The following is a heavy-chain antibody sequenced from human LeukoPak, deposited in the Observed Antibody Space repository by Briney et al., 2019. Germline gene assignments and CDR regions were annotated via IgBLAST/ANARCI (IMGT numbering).Heavy chain of an antibody. V-gene: IGHV3-30*02. CDR1: GFTFSSYG. Sequence: GGSLRLSCAASGFTFSSYGMHWVRQAPGKGLEWVAFIRYDGSNKYYADSVKGRFTISRDNSKNTLYLQMNSLRAEDTAVYYCAKVGATDFPYYYYYYMDVWGKGTTVIISS. D-gene: IGHD1-26*01. J-gene: IGHJ6*03. CDR2: IRYDGSNK. CDR3: AKVGATDFPYYYYYYMDV.